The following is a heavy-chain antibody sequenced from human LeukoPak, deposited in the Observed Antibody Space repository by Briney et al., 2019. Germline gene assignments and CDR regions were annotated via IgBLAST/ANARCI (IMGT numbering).Heavy chain of an antibody. CDR2: IYYSGGT. CDR1: GGSISSSSYY. V-gene: IGHV4-39*07. D-gene: IGHD6-13*01. CDR3: ARSGQRIAAAAYFDY. Sequence: SETLSLTCTVSGGSISSSSYYWGWIRQPPGKGLELIGSIYYSGGTYYNPSLKSRVTISVDTSKNQFSLKLSSVTAADTAVYYCARSGQRIAAAAYFDYWGQGTLVTVSS. J-gene: IGHJ4*02.